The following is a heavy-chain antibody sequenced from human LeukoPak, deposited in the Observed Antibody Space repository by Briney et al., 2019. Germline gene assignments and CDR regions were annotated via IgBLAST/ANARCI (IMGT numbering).Heavy chain of an antibody. D-gene: IGHD5-12*01. CDR1: GYTFTGYY. J-gene: IGHJ4*02. CDR2: INPNSGGT. CDR3: ARQDSGYDNIDY. V-gene: IGHV1-2*02. Sequence: ASVKVSCKASGYTFTGYYMHWVRQAPGQGLEWMGWINPNSGGTNYAQKFQGRVTMTRDTSISTAYMELSRLRSDDTAVYCCARQDSGYDNIDYWGQGTLVTVSS.